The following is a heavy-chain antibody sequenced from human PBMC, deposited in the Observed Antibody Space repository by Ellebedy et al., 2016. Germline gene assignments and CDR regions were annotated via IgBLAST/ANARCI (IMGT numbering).Heavy chain of an antibody. CDR2: ISGSGGST. J-gene: IGHJ6*02. D-gene: IGHD2-15*01. CDR3: ARAGCSGGSCYYYYGIDV. Sequence: GGSLRLSCAASGFTFSSYAMSWVRQAPGKGLEWVSAISGSGGSTYYADSVKGRFTISRDNSKNTLYLQMNSLRPEDTAVCYCARAGCSGGSCYYYYGIDVWGQGTTVTVSS. V-gene: IGHV3-23*01. CDR1: GFTFSSYA.